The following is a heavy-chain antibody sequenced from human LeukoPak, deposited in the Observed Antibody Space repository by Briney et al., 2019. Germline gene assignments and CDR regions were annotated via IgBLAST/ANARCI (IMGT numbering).Heavy chain of an antibody. D-gene: IGHD2-15*01. CDR1: GYSISSGFS. CDR2: IYHSGST. J-gene: IGHJ4*02. Sequence: SETLSLTCDVSGYSISSGFSWGWFRRPPGKGFEWFPSIYHSGSTYYNPSLKSRATISVDASENQFSLKVTSVTAADTAVYYCASRVTVAAAKNFDSWGQGTLVTVSS. V-gene: IGHV4-38-2*01. CDR3: ASRVTVAAAKNFDS.